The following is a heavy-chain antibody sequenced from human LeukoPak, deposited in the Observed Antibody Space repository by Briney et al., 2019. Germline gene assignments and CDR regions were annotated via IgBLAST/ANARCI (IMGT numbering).Heavy chain of an antibody. Sequence: GGSLRLSCAASGFTFSSYAMSWVRQAPGKGLEWVSAISGSGGSTYYADSVKGRFTISRDNSKNTLYLQMNSLRAEDTAVYYWAKVQQLVRTRHYFDYWGQGTLVTVSS. CDR2: ISGSGGST. V-gene: IGHV3-23*01. D-gene: IGHD6-6*01. CDR1: GFTFSSYA. CDR3: AKVQQLVRTRHYFDY. J-gene: IGHJ4*02.